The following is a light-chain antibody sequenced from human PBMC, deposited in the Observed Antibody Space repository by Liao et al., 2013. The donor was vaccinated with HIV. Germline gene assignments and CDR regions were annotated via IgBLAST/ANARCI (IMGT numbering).Light chain of an antibody. Sequence: SYELTQPPSVSVSPGQTASISCSGDKLGDKYACWYQQKPGQSPVLVIYQDSKRPSGIPERFSASNSGNTATLTISRVEAGDEADYYCQVWDSSSDHPYVFGTGTKVTVL. CDR3: QVWDSSSDHPYV. V-gene: IGLV3-1*01. CDR2: QDS. J-gene: IGLJ1*01. CDR1: KLGDKY.